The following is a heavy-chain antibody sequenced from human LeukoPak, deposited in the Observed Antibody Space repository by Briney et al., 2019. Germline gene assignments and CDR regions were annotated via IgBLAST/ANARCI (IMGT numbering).Heavy chain of an antibody. Sequence: ASVKVSCKASGYTFTGYYMHWVRQAPGQGLEWMGWINPNSGGTNYAQKFQGRVTMTRDTSISTAYMELSRLRFDDTAVYYCARDSDSNNAFDIWGQGTMVTVSS. CDR3: ARDSDSNNAFDI. CDR1: GYTFTGYY. CDR2: INPNSGGT. D-gene: IGHD6-13*01. V-gene: IGHV1-2*02. J-gene: IGHJ3*02.